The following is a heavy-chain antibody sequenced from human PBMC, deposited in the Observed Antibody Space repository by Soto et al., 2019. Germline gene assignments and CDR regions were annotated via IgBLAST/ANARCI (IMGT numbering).Heavy chain of an antibody. CDR1: GYTFTNYY. J-gene: IGHJ4*02. V-gene: IGHV1-46*04. Sequence: GASVKVSCKASGYTFTNYYIHWVRQAPGQGLEWMGLINPGTDSTYSADSVKGRFTISRDNSKNTLFLQMNSLKAEDTAVYYCATKTAFDYWGQGTLVTVSS. CDR3: ATKTAFDY. CDR2: INPGTDST.